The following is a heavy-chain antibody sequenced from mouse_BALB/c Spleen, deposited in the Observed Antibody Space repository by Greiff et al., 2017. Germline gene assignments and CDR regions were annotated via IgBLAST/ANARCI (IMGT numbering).Heavy chain of an antibody. J-gene: IGHJ2*01. CDR3: ARDGNYFDY. CDR2: IDPANGNT. Sequence: VQLKESGAELVKPGASVKLSCTASGFNFKDTYMHWVKQRPEQGLEWIGRIDPANGNTKYDPKFQGKATITADTSSNTAYLQLSSLTSEDTAVYYCARDGNYFDYWGQGTTLTVSS. V-gene: IGHV14-3*02. CDR1: GFNFKDTY. D-gene: IGHD2-1*01.